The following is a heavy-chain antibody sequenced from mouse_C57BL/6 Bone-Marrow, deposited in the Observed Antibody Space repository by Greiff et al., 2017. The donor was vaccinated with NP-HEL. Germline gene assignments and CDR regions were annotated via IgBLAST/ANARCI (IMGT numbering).Heavy chain of an antibody. D-gene: IGHD1-1*01. J-gene: IGHJ1*03. V-gene: IGHV1-54*01. CDR1: GYAFTNYL. CDR3: ARWAYGSSYWYFDV. Sequence: VKLQQSGAELVRPGTSVKVSCKASGYAFTNYLIEWVKQRPGQGLEWIGVINPGSGGTNYNEKFKGKATLTADKSSSTAYMQLSSLTSEDSAVYFCARWAYGSSYWYFDVWGTGTTVTVSS. CDR2: INPGSGGT.